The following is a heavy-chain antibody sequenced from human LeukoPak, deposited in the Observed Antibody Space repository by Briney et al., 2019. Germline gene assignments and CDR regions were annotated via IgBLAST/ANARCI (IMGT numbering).Heavy chain of an antibody. D-gene: IGHD3-10*01. CDR2: INHSGST. V-gene: IGHV4-34*01. Sequence: SETLSLTCAVYGGSFSGYYWSWIRQPPGRGLEWIGEINHSGSTNYNPSLKGRVPKSLDQSKNQFSLKLSSVTAADTAVYYCASILPPYGSGSYPLDYWGQGTLVTVSS. CDR3: ASILPPYGSGSYPLDY. CDR1: GGSFSGYY. J-gene: IGHJ4*02.